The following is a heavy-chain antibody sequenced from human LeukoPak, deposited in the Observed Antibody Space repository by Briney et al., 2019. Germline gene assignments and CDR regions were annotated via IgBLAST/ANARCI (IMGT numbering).Heavy chain of an antibody. V-gene: IGHV1-18*01. CDR1: GYTFTSYG. CDR3: ARSAYDFWSGSLFY. J-gene: IGHJ4*02. Sequence: ASVKVSCKASGYTFTSYGISWVRQAPGQGLEWMGWISAYNGNTNYAQKLQGRVTITADKSTSTAYMELSSLRSEDTAVYYCARSAYDFWSGSLFYWGQGTLVTVSS. CDR2: ISAYNGNT. D-gene: IGHD3-3*01.